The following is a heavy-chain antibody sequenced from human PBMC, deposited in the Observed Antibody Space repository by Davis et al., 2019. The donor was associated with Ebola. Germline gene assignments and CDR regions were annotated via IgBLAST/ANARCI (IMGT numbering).Heavy chain of an antibody. J-gene: IGHJ6*03. Sequence: PGGSLRLSCTASGFTFGDYAMSWFRQAPGKGLEWVGFIRSKAYGGTTEYAASVKGRFTISRDDSKSIAYLQMNSLKTEDTAVYYCIPTIFGVVIKGYYYMDVWGKGTTVTVSS. D-gene: IGHD3-3*01. CDR2: IRSKAYGGTT. V-gene: IGHV3-49*03. CDR1: GFTFGDYA. CDR3: IPTIFGVVIKGYYYMDV.